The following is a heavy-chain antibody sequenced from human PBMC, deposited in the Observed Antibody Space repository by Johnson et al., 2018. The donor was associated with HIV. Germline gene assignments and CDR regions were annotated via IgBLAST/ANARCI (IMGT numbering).Heavy chain of an antibody. CDR2: ISASGGST. CDR3: AKTDPSVTQEPFDI. Sequence: VQLVESGGGLAQPGGSLRLSCVGSGLTFSSYAMSWVRQAPGKGLEWVSAISASGGSTYYADSVKGRFTISRDNSKNTLDLQMNSLRAKDTALYYCAKTDPSVTQEPFDIWGQGTMVIVSS. J-gene: IGHJ3*02. V-gene: IGHV3-23*04. CDR1: GLTFSSYA. D-gene: IGHD1-26*01.